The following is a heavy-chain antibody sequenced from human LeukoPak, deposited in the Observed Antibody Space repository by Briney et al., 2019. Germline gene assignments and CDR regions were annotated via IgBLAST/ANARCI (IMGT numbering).Heavy chain of an antibody. CDR1: GFTFSNAW. D-gene: IGHD6-13*01. J-gene: IGHJ4*02. Sequence: GGSLRLSCAASGFTFSNAWMRWVRQAPGKGLEWVGRIKSKTDGGTTDYAAPVKGRFTISRDDSKNTLYLQMNSLKTEDTAVYYCTTDPFIAAAGTGDYFDYWGQGTLVTVSS. CDR3: TTDPFIAAAGTGDYFDY. CDR2: IKSKTDGGTT. V-gene: IGHV3-15*01.